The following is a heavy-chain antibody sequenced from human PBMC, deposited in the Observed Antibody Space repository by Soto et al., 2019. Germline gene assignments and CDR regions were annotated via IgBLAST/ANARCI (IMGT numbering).Heavy chain of an antibody. D-gene: IGHD1-20*01. CDR3: ARGARGITGTTYGY. V-gene: IGHV4-61*01. J-gene: IGHJ4*02. Sequence: QVQLQESGPGLVKPSETLSLTCTVSGGSVSSGSYYWSWIRQPPGKGLEWIGYIYYSGSTNYNPSLKSRVTISVDTSKNQFSLKLSSVTAADTAVYYCARGARGITGTTYGYWGQGTLVTVSS. CDR1: GGSVSSGSYY. CDR2: IYYSGST.